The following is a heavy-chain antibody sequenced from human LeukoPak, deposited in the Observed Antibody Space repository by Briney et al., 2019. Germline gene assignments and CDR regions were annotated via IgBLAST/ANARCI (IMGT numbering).Heavy chain of an antibody. J-gene: IGHJ4*02. D-gene: IGHD3-10*01. V-gene: IGHV3-15*01. Sequence: PGGSLRLSCAASGFTFSNAWMSWVRQAPGKGLEWVGRIKSKTDGGTTEYPAPVRGRFTISRDDSKNTPYLQMNSLRVEDTAVYYCARDEFGAYWGQGTLVTVSS. CDR1: GFTFSNAW. CDR3: ARDEFGAY. CDR2: IKSKTDGGTT.